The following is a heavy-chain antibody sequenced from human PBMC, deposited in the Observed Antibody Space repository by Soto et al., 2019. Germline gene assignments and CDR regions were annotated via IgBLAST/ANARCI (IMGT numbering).Heavy chain of an antibody. CDR2: IYPGDSDT. Sequence: PGESPKISCKGSGYSCTSYWIGWVRQMPGKGLEWMGIIYPGDSDTRYSPSFRGQVTISADKSISTAYLQWSSLKASDTAMYYCARNYDSSGYQVVYWGQGTLVTVSS. V-gene: IGHV5-51*01. D-gene: IGHD3-22*01. CDR3: ARNYDSSGYQVVY. J-gene: IGHJ4*02. CDR1: GYSCTSYW.